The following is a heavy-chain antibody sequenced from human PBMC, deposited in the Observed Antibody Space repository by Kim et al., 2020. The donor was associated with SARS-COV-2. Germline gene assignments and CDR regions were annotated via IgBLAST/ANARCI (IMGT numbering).Heavy chain of an antibody. CDR1: GGSMNNYF. CDR2: INDGGTT. D-gene: IGHD3-10*01. CDR3: VRDGRGSAYSGMDV. V-gene: IGHV4-59*13. Sequence: SETLSLTCSVSGGSMNNYFWTWIRQTPVKGLEWMGYINDGGTTSYSPSLQSRLTISVDTSRNQFSLQLRSVTAADTAVYYCVRDGRGSAYSGMDVWGQGTTSPSR. J-gene: IGHJ6*02.